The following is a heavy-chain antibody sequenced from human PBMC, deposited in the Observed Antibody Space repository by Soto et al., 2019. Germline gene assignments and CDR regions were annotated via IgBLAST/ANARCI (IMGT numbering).Heavy chain of an antibody. CDR2: VYYSGTT. D-gene: IGHD4-17*01. Sequence: ILLLTCSVFGGSVSDKTYHWSRIRKPTGTRLEWIGYVYYSGTTNYNPSLKSRVTISVDLSKNRFSLRLSSVTTADTALYYCARTTAVPNTLRSRYFFDYWGQGTLVSVSS. CDR3: ARTTAVPNTLRSRYFFDY. J-gene: IGHJ4*02. CDR1: GGSVSDKTYH. V-gene: IGHV4-61*01.